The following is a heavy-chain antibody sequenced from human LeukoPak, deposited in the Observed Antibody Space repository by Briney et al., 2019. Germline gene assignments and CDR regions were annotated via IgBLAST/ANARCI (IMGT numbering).Heavy chain of an antibody. CDR1: GFTFSGKW. CDR2: VKGDGSST. V-gene: IGHV3-74*01. J-gene: IGHJ4*02. Sequence: PGGSLRPSCAASGFTFSGKWMHWVRQAPGKGLVWVSRVKGDGSSTSYADSVKGRFTISRDNAKNTLYLQMNSLRAEDTAVYYCARSDYFDNWGQGTLVIVSS. CDR3: ARSDYFDN.